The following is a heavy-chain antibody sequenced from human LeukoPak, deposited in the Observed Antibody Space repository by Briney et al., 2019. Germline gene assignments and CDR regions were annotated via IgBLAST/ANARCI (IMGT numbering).Heavy chain of an antibody. CDR3: ATYYFDRSGHYLPYDY. CDR2: ISHSGTT. Sequence: SETLSLTCAVYGGSFSGYYWTWIRQPPGKGLEWIGEISHSGTTNYNPSLKTRVTVSGDTSKKQFSLRLTSVTAADTAVYYCATYYFDRSGHYLPYDYWGQGTLVTVSS. V-gene: IGHV4-34*01. J-gene: IGHJ4*02. CDR1: GGSFSGYY. D-gene: IGHD3-22*01.